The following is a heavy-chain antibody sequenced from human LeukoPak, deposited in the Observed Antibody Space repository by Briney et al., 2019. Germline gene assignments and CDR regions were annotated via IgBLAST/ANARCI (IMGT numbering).Heavy chain of an antibody. J-gene: IGHJ4*02. CDR1: GFTFDDYA. CDR2: ISWDGGST. CDR3: AKDGVDGIAVAGYFDY. Sequence: GGSLRLSCAASGFTFDDYAMHWVRQAPGKGLEWVSLISWDGGSTYYADSVKGRFTISRDNSKNSLYLQMNSLRAEDTALYYCAKDGVDGIAVAGYFDYWGQGTLVTVSS. D-gene: IGHD6-19*01. V-gene: IGHV3-43D*03.